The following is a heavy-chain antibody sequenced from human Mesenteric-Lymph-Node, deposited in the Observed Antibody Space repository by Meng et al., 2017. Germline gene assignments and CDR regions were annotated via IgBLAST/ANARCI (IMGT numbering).Heavy chain of an antibody. CDR2: ISAYNGHT. J-gene: IGHJ4*02. Sequence: HVQLVQSGAGVKKPGASVKVSCKASGYTFTNYVISWVRQAPGQGLEWMGWISAYNGHTKYAQKLQGRVTMTTDTSTSTAYMELKSLRSDDTAVYYCARGITMIVVDYWGQGTLVTVSS. CDR1: GYTFTNYV. CDR3: ARGITMIVVDY. D-gene: IGHD3-22*01. V-gene: IGHV1-18*01.